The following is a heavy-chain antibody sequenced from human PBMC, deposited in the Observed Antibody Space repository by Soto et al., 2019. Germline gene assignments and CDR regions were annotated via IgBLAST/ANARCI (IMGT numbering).Heavy chain of an antibody. CDR3: SPRLGDPGSLDFDY. CDR2: IYYSGST. D-gene: IGHD3-16*01. CDR1: GGSISSGGYY. Sequence: QVQLQESGPGLVKPSQTLSLTCTVSGGSISSGGYYWSWIRQHPGKGLEWIGYIYYSGSTYYNPSLKRRGTISVHPAKHQFSLKLSSVTASDTAVYYCSPRLGDPGSLDFDYWGQGTLGTVSS. V-gene: IGHV4-31*03. J-gene: IGHJ4*02.